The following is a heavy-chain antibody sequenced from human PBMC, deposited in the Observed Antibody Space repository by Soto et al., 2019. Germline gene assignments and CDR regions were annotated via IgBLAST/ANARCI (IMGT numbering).Heavy chain of an antibody. J-gene: IGHJ4*02. Sequence: GGSLRLSCAASGFTFSSYAMSWVRQAPGKGLEWVSAISGSGGSTYYADSVKGRFTISRDNSKNTLYLQMNSLRAEDTAVYYCAKVSRYCSGTHLCYFDYWGQGTLVTVSS. CDR1: GFTFSSYA. CDR2: ISGSGGST. D-gene: IGHD2-15*01. V-gene: IGHV3-23*01. CDR3: AKVSRYCSGTHLCYFDY.